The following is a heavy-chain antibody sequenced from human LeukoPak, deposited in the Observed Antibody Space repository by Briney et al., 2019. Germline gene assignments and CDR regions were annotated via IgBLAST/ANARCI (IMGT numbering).Heavy chain of an antibody. CDR3: AKEGGLARMGSHAFEI. D-gene: IGHD2-15*01. CDR1: GFIFDDYA. Sequence: PGGSLRLSCAAPGFIFDDYAMHWVRQPPGKGLQWVSLISGDDGTTYYADSVRGRFTISSDHSKNSLYLQLNSLRTEDTAVYYCAKEGGLARMGSHAFEICGQGTMVTVSS. J-gene: IGHJ3*02. CDR2: ISGDDGTT. V-gene: IGHV3-43*02.